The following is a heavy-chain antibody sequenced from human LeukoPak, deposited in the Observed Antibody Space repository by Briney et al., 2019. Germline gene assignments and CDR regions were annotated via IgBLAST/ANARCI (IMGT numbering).Heavy chain of an antibody. Sequence: GGSLRLSCAASGFTFSSYAMSWVRQAPGKGLEWVSPINGGSGGSTHYADSVKGRVTISRDNSKNTLYLQLDSLRAEDTAVYYCARSSSSWARSYFDYWGQGTLVTVSS. CDR3: ARSSSSWARSYFDY. V-gene: IGHV3-23*01. D-gene: IGHD6-13*01. CDR2: INGGSGGST. J-gene: IGHJ4*02. CDR1: GFTFSSYA.